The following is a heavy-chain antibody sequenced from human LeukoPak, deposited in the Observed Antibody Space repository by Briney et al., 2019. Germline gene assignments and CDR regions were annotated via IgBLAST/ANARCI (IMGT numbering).Heavy chain of an antibody. CDR1: GSTFSRYW. J-gene: IGHJ4*02. CDR3: ARDRPNYYGSDGHYYRRDGDY. CDR2: IKQDGSEK. D-gene: IGHD3-22*01. V-gene: IGHV3-7*03. Sequence: GGSLRLSCAASGSTFSRYWMSWVRQAPGKGPELVANIKQDGSEKYYGDSVEGRFTITRDNSENTLYLQMHSLRAEDTAVYYCARDRPNYYGSDGHYYRRDGDYWGRGTLVSVSS.